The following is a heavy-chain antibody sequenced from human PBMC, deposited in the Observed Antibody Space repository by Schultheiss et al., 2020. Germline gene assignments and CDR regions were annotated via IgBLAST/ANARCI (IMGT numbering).Heavy chain of an antibody. V-gene: IGHV3-23*01. CDR1: GFTFSSYA. CDR2: ISGSGGST. CDR3: ARDGAAAAVGMDV. J-gene: IGHJ6*02. D-gene: IGHD6-13*01. Sequence: GGSLRLSCAASGFTFSSYAMHWVRQAPGKGLEWVSAISGSGGSTYYADSVKGRFTISRDNSKNTLYLQMNSLRAEDTAVYYCARDGAAAAVGMDVWGQGTTVTVSS.